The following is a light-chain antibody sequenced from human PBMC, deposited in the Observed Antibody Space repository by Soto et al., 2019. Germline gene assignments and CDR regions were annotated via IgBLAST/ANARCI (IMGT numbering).Light chain of an antibody. V-gene: IGKV1-39*01. CDR3: QQTYIAPAT. CDR1: QSISNC. J-gene: IGKJ1*01. CDR2: AAS. Sequence: DIQMTQSPSSLSASVGDRVTITCRASQSISNCLSWFQQKPGQAPKLLIYAASSLQSGVPSRFSGSGSGTDFILTIDRLQPEDFATYCCQQTYIAPATFGQGTKV.